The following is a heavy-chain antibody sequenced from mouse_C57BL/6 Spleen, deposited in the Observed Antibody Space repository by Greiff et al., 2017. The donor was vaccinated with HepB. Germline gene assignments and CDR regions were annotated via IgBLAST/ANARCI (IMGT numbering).Heavy chain of an antibody. CDR1: GFTFSSYA. CDR2: ISSGGDYI. V-gene: IGHV5-9-1*02. Sequence: EVQGVESGEGLVKPGGSLKLSCAASGFTFSSYAMSWVRQTPEKRLEWVAYISSGGDYIYYADTVKGRFTISRDNARNNLYLQMSSLKSEDTAMYYGTRPMTTVGNWYFDVWGTGTTVTVSS. J-gene: IGHJ1*03. D-gene: IGHD1-1*01. CDR3: TRPMTTVGNWYFDV.